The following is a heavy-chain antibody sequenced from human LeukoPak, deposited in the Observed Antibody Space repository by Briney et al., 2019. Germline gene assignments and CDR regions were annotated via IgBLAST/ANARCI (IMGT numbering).Heavy chain of an antibody. CDR2: ISDSGGST. CDR1: GITLSNYG. Sequence: GSLRLSCAVSGITLSNYGMSWVRPAPGKRLEWVAGISDSGGSTNYADSVKGRFTISRDNPKNTLYLQMNSLRAEDTAVYFCAKRGVVIRVILVGFHKEAYYFESWGQGALVTVSS. J-gene: IGHJ4*02. CDR3: AKRGVVIRVILVGFHKEAYYFES. D-gene: IGHD3/OR15-3a*01. V-gene: IGHV3-23*01.